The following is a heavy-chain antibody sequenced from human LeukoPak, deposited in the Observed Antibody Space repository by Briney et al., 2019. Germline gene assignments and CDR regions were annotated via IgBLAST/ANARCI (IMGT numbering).Heavy chain of an antibody. CDR2: ITSSGSYI. J-gene: IGHJ4*02. Sequence: GGSLRLSCAASAFSFSNYNMNWVRQAPAKGLEWVSSITSSGSYIYYADSVKSRFTISRDNAKNTLYLQMNSLRAEDTAVYYCAKGSRVEAATISLFDYWGQGTLVTVSS. V-gene: IGHV3-21*04. CDR1: AFSFSNYN. D-gene: IGHD2-15*01. CDR3: AKGSRVEAATISLFDY.